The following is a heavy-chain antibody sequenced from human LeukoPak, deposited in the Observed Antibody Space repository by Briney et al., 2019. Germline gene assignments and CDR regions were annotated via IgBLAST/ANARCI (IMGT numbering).Heavy chain of an antibody. CDR2: ISAYNGNT. V-gene: IGHV1-18*01. CDR1: GYTFTSYG. D-gene: IGHD5-24*01. CDR3: ARDRDGYTMGVYYMDV. Sequence: ASVKVSCKASGYTFTSYGISWVRQAPGQGLEWMGWISAYNGNTNYAQKLQGRVTMTTDTSTSTAYMELRSLRSDDTAVYYCARDRDGYTMGVYYMDVWGKGTTVTVSS. J-gene: IGHJ6*03.